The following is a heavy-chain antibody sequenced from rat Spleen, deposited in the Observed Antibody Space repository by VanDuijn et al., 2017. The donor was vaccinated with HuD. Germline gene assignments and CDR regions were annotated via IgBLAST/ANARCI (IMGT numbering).Heavy chain of an antibody. CDR3: TSPPLRSGFYYIEY. Sequence: EVQLVESGGGLVQPGRSMKLSCVASGLTFSNSGMAWVRQAPTKGLEWVASIGNKGSITYYRDSVKGRFTISRDNAKSTLYLQMDSLRSEDTATYFCTSPPLRSGFYYIEYWGHGVMVTVSS. V-gene: IGHV5-25*01. CDR2: IGNKGSIT. D-gene: IGHD1-11*01. J-gene: IGHJ2*01. CDR1: GLTFSNSG.